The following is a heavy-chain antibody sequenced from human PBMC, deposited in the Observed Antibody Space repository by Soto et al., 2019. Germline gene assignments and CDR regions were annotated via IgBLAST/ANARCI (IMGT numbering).Heavy chain of an antibody. D-gene: IGHD2-15*01. Sequence: QVQLVQSGAEVKKPGASVKVSCKASGYSFSSFDINWVRQATGQGPEWMGWMNPNSGNTGYAQKFQGSVTLTRDTSISTAYLELSGLRSEDTAVYYCARLRGYCSGGSCYKTTAFDIWGQGTMVIVSS. V-gene: IGHV1-8*01. CDR3: ARLRGYCSGGSCYKTTAFDI. J-gene: IGHJ3*02. CDR2: MNPNSGNT. CDR1: GYSFSSFD.